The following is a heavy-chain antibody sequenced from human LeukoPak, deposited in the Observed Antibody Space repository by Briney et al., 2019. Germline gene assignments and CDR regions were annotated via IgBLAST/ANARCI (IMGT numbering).Heavy chain of an antibody. CDR1: GGSISSYY. CDR3: AREASYYNGYFDY. CDR2: IYYSGST. D-gene: IGHD1-26*01. V-gene: IGHV4-59*01. Sequence: PSETLSLTCTVSGGSISSYYWSWIRQPPGKGLEWIGYIYYSGSTNYNPSLKSRVTISVDTSKNQFSLKLSSVTAADTTVYYCAREASYYNGYFDYWGQGTLVTVSS. J-gene: IGHJ4*02.